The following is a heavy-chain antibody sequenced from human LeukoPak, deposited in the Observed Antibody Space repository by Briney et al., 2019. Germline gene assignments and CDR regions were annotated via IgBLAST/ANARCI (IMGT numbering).Heavy chain of an antibody. CDR3: TRRLGPAATGYYFDY. CDR1: GFTFSRYW. V-gene: IGHV3-74*01. J-gene: IGHJ4*02. D-gene: IGHD2-2*01. CDR2: IYSDGSST. Sequence: GGSLRLSCAASGFTFSRYWMHWVRQAPGKGLVWVSGIYSDGSSTTYADSVKGRFTIPRDNAKNTLYLQMNSLRAEDTAVYYCTRRLGPAATGYYFDYWGQGTLVTVSS.